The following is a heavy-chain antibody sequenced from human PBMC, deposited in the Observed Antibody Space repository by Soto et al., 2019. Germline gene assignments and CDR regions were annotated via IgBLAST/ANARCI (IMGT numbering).Heavy chain of an antibody. Sequence: PSETLSLTCAISGAPITWGDYSWNWIRQPPGKGLEWIGEIYHSGTPNYNLSLKSRVTISVDTSKTQFSLKLSSVTVADTAVYYCARRSFEYSSSSDPGFFDYWGQGTPVTVSS. J-gene: IGHJ4*02. CDR1: GAPITWGDYS. CDR3: ARRSFEYSSSSDPGFFDY. CDR2: IYHSGTP. V-gene: IGHV4-30-2*03. D-gene: IGHD6-6*01.